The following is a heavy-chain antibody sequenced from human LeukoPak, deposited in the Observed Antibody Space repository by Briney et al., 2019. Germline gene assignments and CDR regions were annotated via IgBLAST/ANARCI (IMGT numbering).Heavy chain of an antibody. CDR1: GYTSTSHD. Sequence: ASVKVSCKTSGYTSTSHDIHWVRQATGQGLEWMGWMNPNNGNTGYAQNFQGRVTMSTKISISTAYMELSSLTSDDTAIYYCARAVRTTVITFWFDPWGRGTLVTVSS. V-gene: IGHV1-8*01. D-gene: IGHD4-17*01. CDR2: MNPNNGNT. CDR3: ARAVRTTVITFWFDP. J-gene: IGHJ5*02.